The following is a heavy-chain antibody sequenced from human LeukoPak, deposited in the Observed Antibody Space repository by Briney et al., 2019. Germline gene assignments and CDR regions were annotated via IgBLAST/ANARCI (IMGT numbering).Heavy chain of an antibody. CDR1: GGSISSSSYY. CDR3: ARPYDSSGYWDY. V-gene: IGHV4-39*01. D-gene: IGHD3-22*01. CDR2: IYYSGST. J-gene: IGHJ4*02. Sequence: SGTLSLTCTVSGGSISSSSYYWGWIRQPPGKGLEWIGSIYYSGSTYYNPSLKSRVTISVDTSKNQFSLKLSSVTAADTAVYYCARPYDSSGYWDYWGQGTLVTVSS.